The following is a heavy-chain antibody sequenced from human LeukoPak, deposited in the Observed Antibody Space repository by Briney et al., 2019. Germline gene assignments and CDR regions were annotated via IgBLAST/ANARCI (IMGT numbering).Heavy chain of an antibody. D-gene: IGHD3-22*01. Sequence: GESLKISCKGSGSSFTSYWIGWVRQLLGKGLEWMGPIYPGDSDPRSSPSFQGQVTLSADKSISTAYLQWSTLKASDTAMYYCTTLNGYDSSGYFGYWGQGTLVTVSS. CDR2: IYPGDSDP. V-gene: IGHV5-51*01. J-gene: IGHJ4*02. CDR3: TTLNGYDSSGYFGY. CDR1: GSSFTSYW.